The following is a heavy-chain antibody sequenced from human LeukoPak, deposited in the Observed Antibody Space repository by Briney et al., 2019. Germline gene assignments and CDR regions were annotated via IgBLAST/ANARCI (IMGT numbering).Heavy chain of an antibody. CDR3: VRHQRWGYPFDY. Sequence: GESLKISCKASGYSFTNYWIGWVRQKPGKGLEWMGIILPGDSDIKYSPSFQGQVSLSADQSITSAYLQWDSLKASDSAMYYCVRHQRWGYPFDYGGQGTQVTVS. CDR1: GYSFTNYW. J-gene: IGHJ4*02. V-gene: IGHV5-51*01. CDR2: ILPGDSDI. D-gene: IGHD3-16*01.